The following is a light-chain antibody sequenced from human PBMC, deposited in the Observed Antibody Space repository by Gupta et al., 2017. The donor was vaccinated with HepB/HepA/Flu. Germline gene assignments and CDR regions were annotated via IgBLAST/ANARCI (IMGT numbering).Light chain of an antibody. CDR3: QHRNNSPLT. Sequence: DIQLIQSPSFLSASVGDRVTITFRASQGISSYLAWYQQKPGKAPKLLIYASSTVKSGVPSRFSGSGSGTEFTLTISSLQPEDFATYYCQHRNNSPLTFGGGTKVEIK. J-gene: IGKJ4*01. CDR2: ASS. V-gene: IGKV1-9*01. CDR1: QGISSY.